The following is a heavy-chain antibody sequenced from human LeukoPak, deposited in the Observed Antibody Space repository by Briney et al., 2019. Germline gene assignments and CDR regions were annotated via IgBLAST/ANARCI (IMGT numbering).Heavy chain of an antibody. CDR2: IIPIFGTA. CDR3: ARALDYGGNYYYYMDV. CDR1: GGTFSSYA. Sequence: SVKVSCKASGGTFSSYAISWVRQAPGQGLEWMGGIIPIFGTANYAQKFQGRVTITTDESTSTAYMELSSLRSEDTAVYYCARALDYGGNYYYYMDVWGKGTTVTVSS. D-gene: IGHD4-23*01. V-gene: IGHV1-69*05. J-gene: IGHJ6*03.